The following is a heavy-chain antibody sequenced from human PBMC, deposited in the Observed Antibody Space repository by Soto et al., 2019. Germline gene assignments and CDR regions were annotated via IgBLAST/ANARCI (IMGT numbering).Heavy chain of an antibody. J-gene: IGHJ3*02. V-gene: IGHV3-30*18. D-gene: IGHD5-12*01. Sequence: GGSLSLSCAASGFTFSSYGMHWVRQAPGKGLEWAAVISYDGSNKYYADSVKGRFTISRDNSKNTLYLQMNSLRAEDTAVYYCAKKGDGYPGDEAFDIWGQGTMVTVS. CDR1: GFTFSSYG. CDR2: ISYDGSNK. CDR3: AKKGDGYPGDEAFDI.